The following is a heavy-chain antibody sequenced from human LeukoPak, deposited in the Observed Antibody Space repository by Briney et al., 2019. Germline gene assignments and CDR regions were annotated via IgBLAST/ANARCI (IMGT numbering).Heavy chain of an antibody. CDR1: GGSISSSGYY. D-gene: IGHD3-10*01. Sequence: SETLSLTCTVSGGSISSSGYYWSWIRQPPGKGLEWIGEINHSGSTNYNPSLKSRVTISVDTSKNQFSLKLSSVTAADTAVYYCARDGVYRPNWFDPWGQGTLVTVSS. J-gene: IGHJ5*02. CDR2: INHSGST. CDR3: ARDGVYRPNWFDP. V-gene: IGHV4-39*07.